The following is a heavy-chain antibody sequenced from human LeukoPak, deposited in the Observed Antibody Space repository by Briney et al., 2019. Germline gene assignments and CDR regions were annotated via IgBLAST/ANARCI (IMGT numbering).Heavy chain of an antibody. D-gene: IGHD2-2*01. Sequence: PGGSLRLSCAASGFTFNSYWISWVRQAPGKGLEWLANINQDGSEKYYVDSVKGRFTISRDNAKNSLYLQMNSLRAEDTAVYYCAKDRSCTGSSCNVGSWGQGTMVTVSS. V-gene: IGHV3-7*05. CDR3: AKDRSCTGSSCNVGS. CDR2: INQDGSEK. J-gene: IGHJ3*01. CDR1: GFTFNSYW.